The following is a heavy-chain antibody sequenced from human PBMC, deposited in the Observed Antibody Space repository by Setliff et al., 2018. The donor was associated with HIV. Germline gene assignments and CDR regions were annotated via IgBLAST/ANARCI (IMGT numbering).Heavy chain of an antibody. Sequence: GASVKVSCKASGYTFSDYYLHWVRQAPGQAIEWMGWIIPILGPANYAQKFQGGVTITAGEYTTTSYMELRNLRSEDTAIYYCARGLGNFVPDLIGYFDYWGQGTLVTVSS. V-gene: IGHV1-69*11. CDR2: IIPILGPA. D-gene: IGHD3-3*02. CDR3: ARGLGNFVPDLIGYFDY. CDR1: GYTFSDYY. J-gene: IGHJ4*02.